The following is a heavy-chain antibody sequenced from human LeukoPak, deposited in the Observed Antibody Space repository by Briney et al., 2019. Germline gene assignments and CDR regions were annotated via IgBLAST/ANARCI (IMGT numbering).Heavy chain of an antibody. CDR1: GGSISSYY. CDR2: IYYSGST. Sequence: SETLSLTCTVSGGSISSYYWSWIRQPPGKGLEWIGYIYYSGSTNYNPSLKSRVTISVDTSKNQISLKLSSVTAADTAVYYCARGVGVYCSGGSCYWFDPWGQGTLVTVSS. D-gene: IGHD2-15*01. V-gene: IGHV4-59*01. CDR3: ARGVGVYCSGGSCYWFDP. J-gene: IGHJ5*02.